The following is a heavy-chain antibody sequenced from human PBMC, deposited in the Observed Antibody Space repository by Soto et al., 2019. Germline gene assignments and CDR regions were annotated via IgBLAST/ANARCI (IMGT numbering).Heavy chain of an antibody. CDR2: ISYDGSNK. J-gene: IGHJ4*02. CDR3: ARSAVYYDSSGYCDY. Sequence: PGGSLRLSCAASGFTFSSYAMHWVRQAPGKGLEWVAVISYDGSNKYYADSVKGRFTISRDNSKNTLYLQMNSLRAEDTAVYYCARSAVYYDSSGYCDYWGQGTLVTVSS. D-gene: IGHD3-22*01. V-gene: IGHV3-30-3*01. CDR1: GFTFSSYA.